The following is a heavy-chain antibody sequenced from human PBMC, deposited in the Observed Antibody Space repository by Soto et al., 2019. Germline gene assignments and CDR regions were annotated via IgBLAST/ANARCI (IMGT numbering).Heavy chain of an antibody. D-gene: IGHD5-12*01. Sequence: QITLTESGPTLVNPTQTLTLTCNFSGFAFSTSGVGVGWIRQPPGKALEWLALIYWNDNQRYSPSLKSRLTISADTSRNRVVLTMTNMDPVDTATYYCAHRRIGYPYDDYWGQGTLVAVSS. CDR3: AHRRIGYPYDDY. CDR2: IYWNDNQ. CDR1: GFAFSTSGVG. V-gene: IGHV2-5*01. J-gene: IGHJ4*02.